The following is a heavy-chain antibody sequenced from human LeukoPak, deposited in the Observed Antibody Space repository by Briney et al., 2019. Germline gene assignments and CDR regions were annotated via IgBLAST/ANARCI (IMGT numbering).Heavy chain of an antibody. CDR1: GFTFSSYA. Sequence: GGSLRLSCAASGFTFSSYAMSWVRQDPGKGPEWVSAISGSGGSTYYADSVKGRFTISRDNSKNTLYLQMNSLRAEDTAVYYCAKTRRGYYYDSSGYYSYWGQGTLVTVSS. V-gene: IGHV3-23*01. J-gene: IGHJ4*02. D-gene: IGHD3-22*01. CDR3: AKTRRGYYYDSSGYYSY. CDR2: ISGSGGST.